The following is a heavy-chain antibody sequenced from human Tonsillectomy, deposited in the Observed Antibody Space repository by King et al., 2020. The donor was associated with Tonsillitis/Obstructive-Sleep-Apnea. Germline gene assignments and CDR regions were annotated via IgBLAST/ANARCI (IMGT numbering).Heavy chain of an antibody. J-gene: IGHJ4*02. CDR3: AKRGYCSGDICYPHAYFFDY. CDR1: GCSFSSYA. D-gene: IGHD2-15*01. V-gene: IGHV3-23*04. Sequence: VQLVESGGGLVQPGGSLRLSCAASGCSFSSYAMSWVRQAPGKGLEWVSSMTATTVVTYYADSVKGRLTISRDNSKNTLYLQMNSLRAEDTAIYYCAKRGYCSGDICYPHAYFFDYWGQGTLVTVSS. CDR2: MTATTVVT.